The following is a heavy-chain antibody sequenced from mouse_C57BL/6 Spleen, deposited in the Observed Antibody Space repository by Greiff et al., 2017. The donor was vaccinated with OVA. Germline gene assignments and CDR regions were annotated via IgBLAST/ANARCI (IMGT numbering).Heavy chain of an antibody. CDR1: GYTFTSYW. CDR3: ARTPHRLRYFDV. Sequence: QVQLQQPGAELVMPGASVKLSCKASGYTFTSYWMHWVKQRPGQGLEWIGEIDPSDSYTNYNQKFKGKSTLTVDKSSSTAYMQLSSLTSEDSAVYYCARTPHRLRYFDVWGTGTTVTVSS. J-gene: IGHJ1*03. D-gene: IGHD6-2*01. CDR2: IDPSDSYT. V-gene: IGHV1-69*01.